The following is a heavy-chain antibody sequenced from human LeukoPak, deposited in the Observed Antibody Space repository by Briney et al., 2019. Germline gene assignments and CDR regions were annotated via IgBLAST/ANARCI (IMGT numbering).Heavy chain of an antibody. J-gene: IGHJ3*02. CDR2: FYYGGIT. Sequence: PSETLSLTCTVSGASITTTLYYWVWARQSPDKGLEWIGSFYYGGITYYHPSLKSRVTVSVDTSRSQFSLKLISVTAADTAVYYCARAGRDGYSPASDSFDIWGQGKTVTVSS. CDR3: ARAGRDGYSPASDSFDI. V-gene: IGHV4-39*07. D-gene: IGHD5-24*01. CDR1: GASITTTLYY.